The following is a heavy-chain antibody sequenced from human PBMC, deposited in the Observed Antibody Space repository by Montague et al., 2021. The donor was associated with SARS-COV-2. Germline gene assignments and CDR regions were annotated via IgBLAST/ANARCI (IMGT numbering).Heavy chain of an antibody. V-gene: IGHV4-34*01. J-gene: IGHJ6*02. Sequence: SETLSLTCAVYGGSFSGYYWTWIHQSPRKGLEWIGEINHSGSTNYNPSLKSRVAISVDTSKNQFSLKLSSVTAADTAVYYCACGEITTRGLIYYGMDVWGQGTTVTVSS. D-gene: IGHD4-11*01. CDR2: INHSGST. CDR3: ACGEITTRGLIYYGMDV. CDR1: GGSFSGYY.